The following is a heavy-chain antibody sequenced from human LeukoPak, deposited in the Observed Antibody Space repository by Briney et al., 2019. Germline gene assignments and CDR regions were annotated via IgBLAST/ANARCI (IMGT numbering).Heavy chain of an antibody. V-gene: IGHV3-23*01. J-gene: IGHJ5*02. D-gene: IGHD3-22*01. CDR1: GFTFSSYA. Sequence: GGSLRLSCAASGFTFSSYAMSWVRQAPGKGLEWVSAISGSGGSTYYADSVKGRFTISRDNSKNTLYLQMNSLRAEDTAVYYCARFPESRAPPYYYDSSGYWQTNGSWGQGTLVTVSS. CDR2: ISGSGGST. CDR3: ARFPESRAPPYYYDSSGYWQTNGS.